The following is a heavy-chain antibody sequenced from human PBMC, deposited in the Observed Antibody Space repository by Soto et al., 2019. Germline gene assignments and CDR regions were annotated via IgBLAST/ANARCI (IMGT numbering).Heavy chain of an antibody. CDR1: GFTFSTYA. D-gene: IGHD6-19*01. J-gene: IGHJ4*02. V-gene: IGHV3-30-3*01. CDR2: ISYDGNNK. Sequence: GGSLRLSCAASGFTFSTYAIHWVRQAPGKGLEWAAFISYDGNNKNYADSVKGRFTISRDNSKNTVYLQMNSLTAEDAALYYCARSYKSGWYYFDYWGQGTLVTVSS. CDR3: ARSYKSGWYYFDY.